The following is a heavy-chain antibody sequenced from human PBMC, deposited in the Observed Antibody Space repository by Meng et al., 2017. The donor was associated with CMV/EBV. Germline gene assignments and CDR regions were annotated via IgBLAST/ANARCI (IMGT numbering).Heavy chain of an antibody. J-gene: IGHJ4*02. D-gene: IGHD3-3*01. CDR2: IYYSGST. CDR1: GCTMSSSIYY. V-gene: IGHV4-39*07. CDR3: ARNPNEWDY. Sequence: LQLRWSGRVRVCASQALSFPVTVAGCTMSSSIYYWGWLRQPPGWVLECIGSIYYSGSTYSIPSLKSRVTISVDTSKNQFSLKLSAETAADTAVYYCARNPNEWDYWGQGTLVTVSS.